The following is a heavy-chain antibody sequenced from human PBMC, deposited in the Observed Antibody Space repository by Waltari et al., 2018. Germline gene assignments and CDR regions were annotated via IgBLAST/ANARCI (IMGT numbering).Heavy chain of an antibody. CDR2: SYYSGST. V-gene: IGHV4-39*07. J-gene: IGHJ4*02. CDR3: ARMVRGYCSSTSCHTDH. D-gene: IGHD2-2*01. CDR1: GGSISSSSYY. Sequence: QLQLQESGPGLVKPSETLSLTCTVSGGSISSSSYYWGWVRQPPGKGLEWIGVSYYSGSTYCNPSLKSRVTISVDTSKNQFSLRVSSVTAADTAVFYCARMVRGYCSSTSCHTDHWGQGTLVTVSS.